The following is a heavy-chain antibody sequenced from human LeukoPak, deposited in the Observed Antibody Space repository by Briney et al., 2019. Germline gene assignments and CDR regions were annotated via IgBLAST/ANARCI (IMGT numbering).Heavy chain of an antibody. CDR3: ARGQGTVTTH. CDR1: GGSFSGYY. J-gene: IGHJ4*02. V-gene: IGHV4-34*01. Sequence: SETLSLTCAVYGGSFSGYYWAWIRQPPGKGLEWIGEINHSGSTNYNPSLKSRVTISVDTSKNQFSLKLSSVTAADTAVYYCARGQGTVTTHWGQGTLVTVSS. CDR2: INHSGST. D-gene: IGHD4-17*01.